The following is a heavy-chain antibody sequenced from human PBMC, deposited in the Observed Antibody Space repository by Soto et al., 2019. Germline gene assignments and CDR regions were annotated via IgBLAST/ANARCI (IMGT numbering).Heavy chain of an antibody. CDR1: GDSVSSNSVA. Sequence: QTLSLTCAISGDSVSSNSVAWNWIRQSPSRGLEWLGRTYYRSKWYNAYSVSVKSRITINPDTSKNQFSLQLKSVTPEDTAVYYGVRGTGSGSGWYGIWGQGTQVTFSS. J-gene: IGHJ1*01. CDR3: VRGTGSGSGWYGI. D-gene: IGHD6-19*01. CDR2: TYYRSKWYN. V-gene: IGHV6-1*01.